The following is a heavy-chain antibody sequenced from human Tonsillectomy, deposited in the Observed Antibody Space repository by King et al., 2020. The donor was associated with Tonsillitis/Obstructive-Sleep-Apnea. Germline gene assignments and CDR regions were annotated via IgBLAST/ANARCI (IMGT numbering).Heavy chain of an antibody. CDR3: ARDGSVATRPLDY. J-gene: IGHJ4*02. D-gene: IGHD6-6*01. V-gene: IGHV1-46*01. CDR2: INPSVGST. CDR1: GYTFTSYY. Sequence: VQLVQSGAEVKKPGASVKVSCKASGYTFTSYYIHWVRQAPGQGLEWMGKINPSVGSTSYAQKFQGRVTMTRDTSTSTVYMELSSLRSEETAVYYCARDGSVATRPLDYWGQGTLVTVSS.